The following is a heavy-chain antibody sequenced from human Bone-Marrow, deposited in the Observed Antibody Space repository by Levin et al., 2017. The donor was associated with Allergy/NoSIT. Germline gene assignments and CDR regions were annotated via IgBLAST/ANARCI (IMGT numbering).Heavy chain of an antibody. V-gene: IGHV1-46*03. J-gene: IGHJ4*02. CDR3: ARESSDCSGGSCYIKWGFDY. CDR2: INPSGGST. CDR1: GYAFTSYY. D-gene: IGHD2-15*01. Sequence: ASVKVSCKASGYAFTSYYMHWVRQAPGQGLEWMGIINPSGGSTSYAQKFQGRVTMTRDTSTSTVYMELSSLRSEDTAVYYCARESSDCSGGSCYIKWGFDYWGQGTLVTVSS.